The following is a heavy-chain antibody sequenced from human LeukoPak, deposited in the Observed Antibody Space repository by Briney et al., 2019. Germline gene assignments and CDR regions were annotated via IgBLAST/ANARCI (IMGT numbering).Heavy chain of an antibody. CDR3: AKVHQVVATSTNYFDY. D-gene: IGHD5-12*01. Sequence: GGSLRLSCAAAGFSFSYYYMSWIRQAPGKGLEWVSDISRSGSTINYADCVKGRFTISSDNSKNTLYLQMNSLTAEDTAVYYCAKVHQVVATSTNYFDYWGQGTLVTVSS. CDR2: ISRSGSTI. V-gene: IGHV3-11*04. J-gene: IGHJ4*02. CDR1: GFSFSYYY.